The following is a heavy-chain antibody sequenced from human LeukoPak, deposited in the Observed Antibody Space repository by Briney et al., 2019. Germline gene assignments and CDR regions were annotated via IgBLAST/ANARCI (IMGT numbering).Heavy chain of an antibody. V-gene: IGHV3-7*02. CDR3: GGGTYSIDY. J-gene: IGHJ4*02. D-gene: IGHD1-26*01. CDR2: IKEDGSEK. Sequence: GGSLRHSCAASGLTFSSYWMTWVRQPPGKGLEWVANIKEDGSEKYYVDSVKGRFTISRDNPKNSLYLQMNSLRAEDTAVYYCGGGTYSIDYWGQGTQVTVSS. CDR1: GLTFSSYW.